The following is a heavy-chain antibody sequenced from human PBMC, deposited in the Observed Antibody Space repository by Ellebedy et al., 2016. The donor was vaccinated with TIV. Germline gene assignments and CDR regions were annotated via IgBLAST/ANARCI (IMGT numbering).Heavy chain of an antibody. V-gene: IGHV4-31*03. D-gene: IGHD5-18*01. J-gene: IGHJ4*02. Sequence: MPSETLSLTCTVSGGSNSSGDYYWSWIRQHPGKGLEWIGYIYNSGSTYYNPSLKSRVTISVDTSKNQFPLRLSSVTAADTAVYYCVRSGYSYGYLGLWGQGTLVTVSS. CDR1: GGSNSSGDYY. CDR2: IYNSGST. CDR3: VRSGYSYGYLGL.